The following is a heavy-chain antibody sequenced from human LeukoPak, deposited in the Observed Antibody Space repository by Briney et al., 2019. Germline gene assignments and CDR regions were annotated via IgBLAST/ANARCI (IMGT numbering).Heavy chain of an antibody. J-gene: IGHJ3*02. CDR3: ARMVDTAMVSTAAFDI. V-gene: IGHV1-2*02. D-gene: IGHD5-18*01. Sequence: GASVKVSCKASGYTFTGYYMHWVRQASGQGLEWMGWINPNSGGTNYAQKFQGRVTMTRDTSISTAYMELSRLRSDDTAVYYCARMVDTAMVSTAAFDIWGQGTMVTVSS. CDR2: INPNSGGT. CDR1: GYTFTGYY.